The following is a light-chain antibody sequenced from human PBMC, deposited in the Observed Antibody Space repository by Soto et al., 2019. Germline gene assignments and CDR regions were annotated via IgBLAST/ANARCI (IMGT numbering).Light chain of an antibody. CDR3: QQYGGSFRV. CDR1: QSVSSSY. J-gene: IGKJ3*01. CDR2: GAS. Sequence: IVLSKSPGTLSLSPGARATLSCRASQSVSSSYVAWYQQKPGQAPRLLIYGASTRATGIPVRFSGSGSGTDFTLTISRLEPEDFAVYYCQQYGGSFRVFGPGTKVDI. V-gene: IGKV3-20*01.